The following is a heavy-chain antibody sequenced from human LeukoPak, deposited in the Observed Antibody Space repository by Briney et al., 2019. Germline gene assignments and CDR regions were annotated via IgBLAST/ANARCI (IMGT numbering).Heavy chain of an antibody. V-gene: IGHV1-18*01. CDR2: ISAYNGNT. J-gene: IGHJ4*02. D-gene: IGHD3-10*01. Sequence: SVKVSCKASGYTFTSYGISWVRQAPGQGLEWMGWISAYNGNTNYAQKLQGRVTMTTDTSTSTAYMELRSLRSDDTAVYYCARDSEGDPFSGSLFGYWGQGTLVTVSS. CDR1: GYTFTSYG. CDR3: ARDSEGDPFSGSLFGY.